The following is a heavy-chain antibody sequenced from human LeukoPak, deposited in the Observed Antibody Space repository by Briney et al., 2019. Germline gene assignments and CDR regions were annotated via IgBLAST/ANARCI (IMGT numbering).Heavy chain of an antibody. CDR2: LTNSGGGGGVT. V-gene: IGHV3-23*01. CDR3: AKAMSTDHYDSRGFYRVDFDS. Sequence: GGSLRLSCAASGFPFSTYAISGVRQAPGKGWEGVSALTNSGGGGGVTYYADSVKGRFIISRDNSKSTLYLQLSSLRAEDTAVYYCAKAMSTDHYDSRGFYRVDFDSWGQGTLVTVSS. CDR1: GFPFSTYA. J-gene: IGHJ4*02. D-gene: IGHD3-22*01.